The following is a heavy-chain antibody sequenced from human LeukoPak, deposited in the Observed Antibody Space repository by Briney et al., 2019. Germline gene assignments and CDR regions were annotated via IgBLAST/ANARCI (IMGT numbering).Heavy chain of an antibody. Sequence: GGSLRLSCTASGFTFGDYAMSWVRPAPGKGLESVGFIRSKAYGGTTEYAASVKGRFTISRDDSKSIAYLQMNSLKTEDTAVYYGTRAWGTVSSPSGFYYWGQGTLVTVSS. CDR1: GFTFGDYA. CDR3: TRAWGTVSSPSGFYY. D-gene: IGHD3-16*01. V-gene: IGHV3-49*04. J-gene: IGHJ4*02. CDR2: IRSKAYGGTT.